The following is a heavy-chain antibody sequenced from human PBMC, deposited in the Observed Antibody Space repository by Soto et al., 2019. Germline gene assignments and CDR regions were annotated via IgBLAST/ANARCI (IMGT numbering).Heavy chain of an antibody. CDR3: AREAIEMATVDY. CDR1: GGSISSGGYY. D-gene: IGHD5-12*01. Sequence: QVQLQESGPGLVKPSQTLSLTCTVSGGSISSGGYYWSWIRQHPGKGLEWIGYIYYSGSTYYNPSLKSIVTISVDPSKNHFSLKICSVTAADTAVYYCAREAIEMATVDYWGQGTLVTVSS. CDR2: IYYSGST. J-gene: IGHJ4*02. V-gene: IGHV4-31*01.